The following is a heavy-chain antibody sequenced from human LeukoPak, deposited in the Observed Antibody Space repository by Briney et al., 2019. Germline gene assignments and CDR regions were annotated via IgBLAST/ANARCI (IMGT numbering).Heavy chain of an antibody. J-gene: IGHJ4*02. V-gene: IGHV3-48*03. Sequence: SGGPLRLSCVASGFPFSSYEMNWVRQAPGKGREGVSYISSSGSTIYYADSVKGRFTISRDNAKNSLYLQMNSLRAEDTAVYYCARVEWIQLWFGVDYWGQGTLVTVSS. CDR3: ARVEWIQLWFGVDY. D-gene: IGHD5-18*01. CDR2: ISSSGSTI. CDR1: GFPFSSYE.